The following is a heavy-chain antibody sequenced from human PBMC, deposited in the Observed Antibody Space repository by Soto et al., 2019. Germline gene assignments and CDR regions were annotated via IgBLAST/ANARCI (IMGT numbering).Heavy chain of an antibody. J-gene: IGHJ6*02. D-gene: IGHD2-15*01. CDR3: ARDDCSGGSCYYYYYGMDV. Sequence: QVQLVESGGGVVQPGRSLRLSCAASGFTFSSYAMHWVRQAPGKGLEWVAVISYDGSNKYYADSVKGRFTISRDNSKNTLYLQMNSLRAEDTAVYYCARDDCSGGSCYYYYYGMDVWGHGTTVTVSS. CDR1: GFTFSSYA. V-gene: IGHV3-30-3*01. CDR2: ISYDGSNK.